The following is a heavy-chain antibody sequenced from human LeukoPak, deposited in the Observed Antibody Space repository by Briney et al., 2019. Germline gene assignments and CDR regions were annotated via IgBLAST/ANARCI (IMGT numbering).Heavy chain of an antibody. CDR1: GGSISSYY. CDR2: IYTSGST. Sequence: PSKTLSLTCTVSGGSISSYYWCWIRQPAGKGLEWNGRIYTSGSTNYSPSLKSRDTMSVDTAKNQFSLKLSSVTAADTAVYYCARDRQQLVPWYYYYMDVWGKGIMVTVSS. V-gene: IGHV4-4*07. D-gene: IGHD6-13*01. CDR3: ARDRQQLVPWYYYYMDV. J-gene: IGHJ6*03.